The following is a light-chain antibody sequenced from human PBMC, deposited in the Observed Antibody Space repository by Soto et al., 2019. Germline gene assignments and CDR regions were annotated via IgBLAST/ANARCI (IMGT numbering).Light chain of an antibody. CDR3: CSFAGSYTFWV. Sequence: QSALTQPRSVSGSPGQSVTISCTGTSSAVGDYNYVSWYQQYPGKAPKLVIYDVSKRPSGVPDRFSGSKSGNTASLTISGLQAEDEADYYCCSFAGSYTFWVFGGGTKLTVL. V-gene: IGLV2-11*01. CDR1: SSAVGDYNY. J-gene: IGLJ3*02. CDR2: DVS.